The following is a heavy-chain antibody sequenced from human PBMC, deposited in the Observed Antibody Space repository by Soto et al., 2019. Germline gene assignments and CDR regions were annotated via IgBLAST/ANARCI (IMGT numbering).Heavy chain of an antibody. CDR1: GGSFSGYY. J-gene: IGHJ6*03. D-gene: IGHD4-4*01. V-gene: IGHV4-34*01. CDR3: ARLLYDYSNTASLNAVYYYYMDV. CDR2: INNSGST. Sequence: PSETLSLTCAVYGGSFSGYYWSWIRQPPGKGLEWIGEINNSGSTNYNPSLKSRVNISVDTSKNQFSLKLSSVTAADTAVYYCARLLYDYSNTASLNAVYYYYMDVWGKGPTVTVSS.